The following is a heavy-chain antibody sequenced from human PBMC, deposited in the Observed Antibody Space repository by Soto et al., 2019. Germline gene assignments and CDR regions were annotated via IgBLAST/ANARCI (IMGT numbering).Heavy chain of an antibody. CDR1: GYTFTSYG. D-gene: IGHD6-13*01. Sequence: SVEVSCKASGYTFTSYGISWVRQAPGQGLEWMAWINPYNGNTKYAEKFLGRVTVTTDTSTATAYMEVRSLTSDDTAVFYCARVGVGLAAPRVWPYWGQGTPVTVSS. V-gene: IGHV1-18*01. J-gene: IGHJ4*02. CDR2: INPYNGNT. CDR3: ARVGVGLAAPRVWPY.